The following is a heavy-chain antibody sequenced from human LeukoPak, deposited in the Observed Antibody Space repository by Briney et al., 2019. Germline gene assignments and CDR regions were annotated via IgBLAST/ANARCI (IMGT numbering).Heavy chain of an antibody. Sequence: GGSLRLSCAASGFTFSSYWMSWVRQAPGKGLEWVANIKQDGSEKYYVDSVKGRFTTSRDNAKNSLYLQMNSLRAEDTAVYYCARDGTIVVVPAADDAFDIWGQGTMVTVSS. CDR2: IKQDGSEK. D-gene: IGHD2-2*01. CDR3: ARDGTIVVVPAADDAFDI. J-gene: IGHJ3*02. CDR1: GFTFSSYW. V-gene: IGHV3-7*01.